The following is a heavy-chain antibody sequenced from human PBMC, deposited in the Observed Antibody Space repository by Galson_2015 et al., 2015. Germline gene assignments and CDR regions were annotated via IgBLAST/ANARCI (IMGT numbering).Heavy chain of an antibody. CDR2: IYYSGST. D-gene: IGHD3-22*01. V-gene: IGHV4-39*01. J-gene: IGHJ6*02. CDR1: GGSISSSSYY. Sequence: ETLSLTCTVSGGSISSSSYYWGWIRQPPGKGLEWIGSIYYSGSTYYNPSLKSRVTISVDTSKNQFSLKLSSVTAADTAVYYCARHAPRDDYTYYYDSSGPPGMDVWGQGTTVTVSS. CDR3: ARHAPRDDYTYYYDSSGPPGMDV.